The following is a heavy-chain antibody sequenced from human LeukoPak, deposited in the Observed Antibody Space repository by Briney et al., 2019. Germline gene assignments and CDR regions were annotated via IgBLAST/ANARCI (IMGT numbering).Heavy chain of an antibody. D-gene: IGHD3-10*01. CDR2: ISGSGGST. Sequence: GGSLRLSCAASGFTLSSYEMNWVRQAPGKGLEWVSAISGSGGSTYYADSVKGRFTISRDNSKNTLYLQMNSLRAEDTAVYYCAKFGEAYFDYWGQGTLVTVSS. CDR1: GFTLSSYE. J-gene: IGHJ4*02. V-gene: IGHV3-23*01. CDR3: AKFGEAYFDY.